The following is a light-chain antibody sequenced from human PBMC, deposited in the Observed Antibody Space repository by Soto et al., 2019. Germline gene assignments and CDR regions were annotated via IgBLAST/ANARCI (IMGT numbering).Light chain of an antibody. V-gene: IGKV1-5*01. CDR1: QSISKW. Sequence: DIQMTQSPSTLSASLGDRVTITCRASQSISKWLAWYQQKPGKAPNLLIYDASNLESGVPLRFSGSGSGTEFTLTISRLQPEDVATYYCQHWSFGQGTKVDIK. CDR3: QHWS. J-gene: IGKJ1*01. CDR2: DAS.